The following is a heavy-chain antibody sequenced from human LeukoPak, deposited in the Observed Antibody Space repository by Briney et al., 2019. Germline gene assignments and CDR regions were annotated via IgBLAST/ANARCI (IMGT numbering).Heavy chain of an antibody. Sequence: TGGSLRLSCAASGFTFSNYAMTWVRQAPGKGLEWVSGISGSGGSTYYADSVKGRFSIYRDYSNNTLYLQMNSLRAEDTAVYFCAKYSGSYYYPPTWDYWGQGTLVTVSS. J-gene: IGHJ4*02. V-gene: IGHV3-23*01. CDR2: ISGSGGST. CDR3: AKYSGSYYYPPTWDY. CDR1: GFTFSNYA. D-gene: IGHD1-26*01.